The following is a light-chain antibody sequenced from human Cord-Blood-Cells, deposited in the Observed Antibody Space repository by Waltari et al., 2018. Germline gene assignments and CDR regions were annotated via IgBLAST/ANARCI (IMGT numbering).Light chain of an antibody. CDR2: EGS. CDR1: RSVVGWFKL. CDR3: CSYAGSSFWV. V-gene: IGLV2-23*01. Sequence: ALTLRATAFGSPGQPITLSCTVARSVVGWFKLFSWYQQHPGKAPKLMIYEGSKRPSGVSNRFSGSKSGNTASLTISGLQAEDEADYYCCSYAGSSFWVFGGGTKLTVL. J-gene: IGLJ3*02.